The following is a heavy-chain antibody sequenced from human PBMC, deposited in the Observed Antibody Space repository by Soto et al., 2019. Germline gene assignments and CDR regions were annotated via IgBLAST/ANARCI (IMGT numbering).Heavy chain of an antibody. Sequence: QLQLQESGPGLVKPSETLSLTCTVSGGSISSSSYFWGWIRQPPGKGLEWIGSIYYSGSTYYNPSLKRRVPVSVDTSQNQFPLKLSSVTAADTAVYYWARHPSAFWFDPWGQGTLVTVSS. CDR2: IYYSGST. J-gene: IGHJ5*02. CDR1: GGSISSSSYF. V-gene: IGHV4-39*01. CDR3: ARHPSAFWFDP. D-gene: IGHD1-26*01.